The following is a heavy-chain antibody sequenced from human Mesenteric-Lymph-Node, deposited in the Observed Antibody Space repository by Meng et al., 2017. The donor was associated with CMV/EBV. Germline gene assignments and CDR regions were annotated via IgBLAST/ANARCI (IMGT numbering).Heavy chain of an antibody. Sequence: QVQLVQSRAEVGKPGASVMVSCKASGYTFTDFYIHWVRQAPGQGLEWMGRINPNSGVSNSAQNLQDRVTMTRDTSISTAYMELGRLTSDDTAVYYCARDNVNPEGFDPWGQGTLVTVSS. J-gene: IGHJ5*02. CDR2: INPNSGVS. CDR3: ARDNVNPEGFDP. D-gene: IGHD2/OR15-2a*01. CDR1: GYTFTDFY. V-gene: IGHV1-2*06.